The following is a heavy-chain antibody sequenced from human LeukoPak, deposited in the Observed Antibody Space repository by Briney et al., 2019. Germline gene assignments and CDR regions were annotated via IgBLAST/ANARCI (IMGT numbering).Heavy chain of an antibody. Sequence: SETLSLTCAVYGGSFSGYYWSWIRQPPGKGLEWIGENNHSGSTNYNPSLKSRVTISVDTSKNQFSLKLSSVTAADTAVYYCARERRPRYSSGWYFGYWGQGTLVTVSS. J-gene: IGHJ4*02. CDR2: NNHSGST. CDR3: ARERRPRYSSGWYFGY. CDR1: GGSFSGYY. V-gene: IGHV4-34*01. D-gene: IGHD6-19*01.